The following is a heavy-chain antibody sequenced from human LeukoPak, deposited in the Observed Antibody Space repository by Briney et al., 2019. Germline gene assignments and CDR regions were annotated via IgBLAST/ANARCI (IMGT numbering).Heavy chain of an antibody. CDR3: ARAARDGRFDY. CDR2: ISSSSSTI. Sequence: GGSLRLSCAASGFTFSSYSMNWVRQAPGKGLEWVSYISSSSSTIYYADPVKGRFTISRDNAKNSLYLQMNSLRAEDTAMYYCARAARDGRFDYWGQGTLVTVSS. J-gene: IGHJ4*02. D-gene: IGHD5-24*01. V-gene: IGHV3-48*01. CDR1: GFTFSSYS.